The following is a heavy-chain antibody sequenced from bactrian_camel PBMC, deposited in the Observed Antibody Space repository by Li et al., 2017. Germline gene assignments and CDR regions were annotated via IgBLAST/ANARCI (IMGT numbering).Heavy chain of an antibody. D-gene: IGHD3*01. CDR1: GYTFNTY. V-gene: IGHV3S67*01. CDR3: AIGYECPGLDRDNFGY. CDR2: IDSGGST. J-gene: IGHJ4*01. Sequence: VQLVESGGGSALAGGSVRLSCAASGYTFNTYSWFRQVSGKEREGVAAIDSGGSTFYGASVKGRSTIRHDVAKHMLYLEMNGLKFDDTAMYYCAIGYECPGLDRDNFGYWGQGTQVTVS.